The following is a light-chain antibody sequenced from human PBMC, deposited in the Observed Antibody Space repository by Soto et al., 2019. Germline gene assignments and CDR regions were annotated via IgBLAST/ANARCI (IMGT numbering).Light chain of an antibody. J-gene: IGKJ2*01. V-gene: IGKV3-20*01. Sequence: EIVLTQSPGTLSLSPGERATLSCRASQSVSSRYLAWYQQKPGQAPRLLIYGTSSRATGIPDRFSGSGSGTDFTLTISRLEPEDFAVYYCQQYGNSPPYTFGQGTKLEIK. CDR1: QSVSSRY. CDR2: GTS. CDR3: QQYGNSPPYT.